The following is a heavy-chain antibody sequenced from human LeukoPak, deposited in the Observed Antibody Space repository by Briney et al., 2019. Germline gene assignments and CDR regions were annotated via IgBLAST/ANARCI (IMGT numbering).Heavy chain of an antibody. V-gene: IGHV3-48*03. CDR1: GFTFSSYE. Sequence: PGGSLRLSCAASGFTFSSYEMNWVRQAPGKGLEWVSYISSGTTIYYADSVKGRFTISRDNAKNSLYLQMNSLRAEDTAVYYCARGGYCSSSICYSLNAFDIWGQGTMFTVSS. D-gene: IGHD2-2*01. CDR3: ARGGYCSSSICYSLNAFDI. J-gene: IGHJ3*02. CDR2: ISSGTTI.